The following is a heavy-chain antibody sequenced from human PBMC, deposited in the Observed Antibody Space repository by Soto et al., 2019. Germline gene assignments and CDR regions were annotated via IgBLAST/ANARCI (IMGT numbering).Heavy chain of an antibody. CDR2: MNPNSSNT. J-gene: IGHJ4*02. Sequence: ASVKVSCKASGYTFTSYDINWVRQATGQGLEWMGWMNPNSSNTGYAQKFQGRVTMTRNTSISTAYMELSSLVSEDTAVYYCAREWELRAYFDYWGQGTLVTVSS. D-gene: IGHD1-26*01. CDR3: AREWELRAYFDY. CDR1: GYTFTSYD. V-gene: IGHV1-8*01.